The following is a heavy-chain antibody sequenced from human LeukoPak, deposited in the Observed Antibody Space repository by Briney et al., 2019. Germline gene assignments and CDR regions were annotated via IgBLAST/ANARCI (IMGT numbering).Heavy chain of an antibody. D-gene: IGHD1-26*01. CDR2: IYYSGST. CDR1: GGSISSSSYY. Sequence: PSETLSLTCTVSGGSISSSSYYWGWIRQPPGKGLEWIGYIYYSGSTYYNPSLKSRVTISVDTSKNQFSLKLSSVTAADTAVYYCARELQYSGESLYYYYYYMDVWGKGTTVTVSS. CDR3: ARELQYSGESLYYYYYYMDV. J-gene: IGHJ6*03. V-gene: IGHV4-30-4*08.